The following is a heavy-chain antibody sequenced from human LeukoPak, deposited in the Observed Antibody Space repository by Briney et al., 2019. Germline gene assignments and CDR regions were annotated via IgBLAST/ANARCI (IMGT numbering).Heavy chain of an antibody. D-gene: IGHD4-17*01. V-gene: IGHV3-49*04. Sequence: GRSLRLSCTASGFTFGDYAMSWVRQAPGKGLEWVGFIRSKADGGTTVYAASVKDRFTISRDDSKSIAYLQMNNLKTEDTAVYYCTRVSVTLMRGSDYWGQGTLVTGSS. J-gene: IGHJ4*02. CDR1: GFTFGDYA. CDR3: TRVSVTLMRGSDY. CDR2: IRSKADGGTT.